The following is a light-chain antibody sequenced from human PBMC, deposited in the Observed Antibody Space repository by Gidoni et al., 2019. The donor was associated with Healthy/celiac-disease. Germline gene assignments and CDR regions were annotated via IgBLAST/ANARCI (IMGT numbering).Light chain of an antibody. J-gene: IGKJ1*01. CDR1: QSVSSSY. CDR3: QQYGSSPT. Sequence: LVLPQSPGTPSLSPGERATLSCRASQSVSSSYLAWYQQKPGQAPRLLIYGASSRATGIPDRFSGSGSGTDFTLTISRLEPEDFAVYYCQQYGSSPTFGQGTKVEIK. V-gene: IGKV3-20*01. CDR2: GAS.